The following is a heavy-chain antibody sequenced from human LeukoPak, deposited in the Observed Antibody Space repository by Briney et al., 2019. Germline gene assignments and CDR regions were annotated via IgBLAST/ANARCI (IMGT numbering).Heavy chain of an antibody. CDR3: AREAQQDYSTLNWFDP. D-gene: IGHD4-11*01. CDR1: GGTFSSYA. V-gene: IGHV1-69*05. J-gene: IGHJ5*02. CDR2: IIPIFGRT. Sequence: SVKVSYRVSGGTFSSYAISWVRQAPGQGLEWMGGIIPIFGRTHYAQKFRRRDTITTDESTRTAYMELSSLRSEDTAVYYCAREAQQDYSTLNWFDPWGQGTLVTVSS.